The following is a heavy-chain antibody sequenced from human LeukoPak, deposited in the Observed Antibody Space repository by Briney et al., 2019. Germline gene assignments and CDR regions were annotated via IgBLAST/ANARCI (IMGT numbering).Heavy chain of an antibody. V-gene: IGHV1-18*01. CDR1: GYSFTSYG. CDR3: ARDRGVRGMYNWFDP. J-gene: IGHJ5*02. CDR2: ISAYNGNT. D-gene: IGHD3-10*01. Sequence: GESLKISCKVSGYSFTSYGISWVRQAPGQGLEWMGWISAYNGNTNYAQKLQGRVTMTTDTSTSTAYMELRSLRSDDTAVYYCARDRGVRGMYNWFDPWGQGTLVTVSS.